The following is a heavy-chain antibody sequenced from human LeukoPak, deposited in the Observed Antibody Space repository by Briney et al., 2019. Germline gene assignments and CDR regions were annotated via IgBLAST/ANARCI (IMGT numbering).Heavy chain of an antibody. Sequence: GGSLRLYCAASGFTFNSYGMHWVRQAPGRGLERVAVISYDRSNKYYADSVKGRFTISRENSKNTLYLQMNSLRAEDTAVYYCAKEAAAGTSAVFYYYYGMDVWGQGTTVTVSS. CDR1: GFTFNSYG. CDR3: AKEAAAGTSAVFYYYYGMDV. D-gene: IGHD6-13*01. V-gene: IGHV3-30*18. CDR2: ISYDRSNK. J-gene: IGHJ6*02.